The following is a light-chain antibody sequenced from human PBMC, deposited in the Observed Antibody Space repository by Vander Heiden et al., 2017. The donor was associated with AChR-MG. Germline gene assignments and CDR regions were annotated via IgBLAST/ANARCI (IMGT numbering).Light chain of an antibody. J-gene: IGLJ2*01. CDR1: KLGDKY. CDR2: QDT. Sequence: SAELIQPPSVSVSPGQAASITCYGGKLGDKYVSWYQQKPGHSLVLDISQDTNRPAGVPERFSGSKSGNTATLTISGTQAMDEADYYCQAWVSNSVLFGGGTKLTVL. V-gene: IGLV3-1*01. CDR3: QAWVSNSVL.